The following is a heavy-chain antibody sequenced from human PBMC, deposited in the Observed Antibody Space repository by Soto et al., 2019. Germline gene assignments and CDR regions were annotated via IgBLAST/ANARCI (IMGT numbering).Heavy chain of an antibody. J-gene: IGHJ6*02. Sequence: PSETLSLTCTVSGGSISSGDYYWSWIRQPPGKGLEWIGYIYYSGSTYYNPSLKSRVTISVDTSKNQFSLKLSSMTAADTAVYYCASHWIPYYYYGMDVWGQGTTVTVSS. CDR3: ASHWIPYYYYGMDV. CDR1: GGSISSGDYY. V-gene: IGHV4-30-4*01. CDR2: IYYSGST. D-gene: IGHD1-1*01.